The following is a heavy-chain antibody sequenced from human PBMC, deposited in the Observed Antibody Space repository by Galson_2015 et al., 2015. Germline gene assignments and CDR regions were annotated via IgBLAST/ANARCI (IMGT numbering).Heavy chain of an antibody. CDR2: ISSDGGST. J-gene: IGHJ4*02. CDR1: GFTFSTHA. D-gene: IGHD2-21*02. V-gene: IGHV3-64*04. Sequence: SLRLSCAASGFTFSTHAMHWVRQAPGKGPEYASMISSDGGSTYYADSVKGRFTISRDNSKNTLYLHLNSLRADDTAVYYCAKDRRAVVMSAIDYWGQGTQVTVSS. CDR3: AKDRRAVVMSAIDY.